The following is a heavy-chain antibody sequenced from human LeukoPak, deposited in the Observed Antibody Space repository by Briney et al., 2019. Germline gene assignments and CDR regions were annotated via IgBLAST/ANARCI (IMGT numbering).Heavy chain of an antibody. V-gene: IGHV3-21*01. CDR2: ISSSSSYI. CDR1: GFTFSSYA. CDR3: ARVSGCTNGVCLDY. Sequence: PGGSLRLSCAASGFTFSSYAMSWVRQAPGKGLEWVSSISSSSSYIYYADSVKGRFTISRDNAKNSLYLQMNSLRAEDTAVYYCARVSGCTNGVCLDYWGQGTLVTVSS. D-gene: IGHD2-8*01. J-gene: IGHJ4*02.